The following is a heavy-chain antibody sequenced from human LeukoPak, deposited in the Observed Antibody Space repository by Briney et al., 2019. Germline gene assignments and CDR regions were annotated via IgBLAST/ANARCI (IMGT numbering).Heavy chain of an antibody. Sequence: GGSLRLSCAASGFTFSSYAMSWVRQAPGKGLEWVSTISERGANTHYAASVKGRFTISRDDSKNTLYVQMNSLRAEDTAVYYCAKDYGGYCSSTSCYHSNYWGQGTLVTVSS. CDR2: ISERGANT. CDR1: GFTFSSYA. CDR3: AKDYGGYCSSTSCYHSNY. V-gene: IGHV3-23*01. J-gene: IGHJ4*02. D-gene: IGHD2-2*01.